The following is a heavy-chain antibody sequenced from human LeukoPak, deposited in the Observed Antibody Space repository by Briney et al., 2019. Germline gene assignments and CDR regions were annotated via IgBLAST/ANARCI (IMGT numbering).Heavy chain of an antibody. V-gene: IGHV4-38-2*02. CDR1: AYSIRSGYF. D-gene: IGHD3-9*01. J-gene: IGHJ5*02. CDR2: IYHSGST. CDR3: ARVLYYDVLTGYYINGWFDP. Sequence: SEILSLTCTVSAYSIRSGYFWGWIRQPPGKGLEWIASIYHSGSTYYNPSLKSRVTISVDTSKNQFSLKLTSVTAADTAVYYCARVLYYDVLTGYYINGWFDPWGQGTLVTVSS.